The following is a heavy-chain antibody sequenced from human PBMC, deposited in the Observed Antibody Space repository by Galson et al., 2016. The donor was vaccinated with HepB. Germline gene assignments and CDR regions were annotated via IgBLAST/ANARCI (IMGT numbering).Heavy chain of an antibody. V-gene: IGHV1-24*01. J-gene: IGHJ5*02. CDR3: ATPYRFLAGEIPIIHYNWRDP. CDR1: GYSLSKLS. CDR2: FDPEDGET. Sequence: SVKVSCKVSGYSLSKLSMHWVRQAPGKGLECMGHFDPEDGETTYAQKFQGRVTLTADTSTDTAYMELSSLRSEDTAIYYCATPYRFLAGEIPIIHYNWRDPWGPGTLVTVSS. D-gene: IGHD3-3*01.